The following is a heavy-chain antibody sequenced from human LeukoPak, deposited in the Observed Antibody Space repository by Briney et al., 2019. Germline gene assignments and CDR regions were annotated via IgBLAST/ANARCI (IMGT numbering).Heavy chain of an antibody. Sequence: PGGSLRLSCAASGFTFSSYTMNWVRQAPGKGLEWVSSITSSDSYKYYADSVKGRFTISRDNSKNTLYLQMNSLRAEDTAVYYCARGSLTDYGDYIFDYWGQGTLVTVSS. CDR2: ITSSDSYK. V-gene: IGHV3-21*01. D-gene: IGHD4-17*01. J-gene: IGHJ4*02. CDR1: GFTFSSYT. CDR3: ARGSLTDYGDYIFDY.